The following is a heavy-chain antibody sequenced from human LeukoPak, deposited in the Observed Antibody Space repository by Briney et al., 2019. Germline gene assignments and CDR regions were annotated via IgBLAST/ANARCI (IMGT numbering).Heavy chain of an antibody. V-gene: IGHV3-23*01. CDR1: GFTFSSSA. CDR2: ISDTGRLS. D-gene: IGHD3-10*01. Sequence: PGGSLRLSCAASGFTFSSSAMSWVRQAPGKGLEWVAAISDTGRLSYCADSVNGRFTISRDNSKNTLSLQMNSLRAADTAVYYCAKRVMVRGVTGWFDPWGQGTLVTVSS. CDR3: AKRVMVRGVTGWFDP. J-gene: IGHJ5*02.